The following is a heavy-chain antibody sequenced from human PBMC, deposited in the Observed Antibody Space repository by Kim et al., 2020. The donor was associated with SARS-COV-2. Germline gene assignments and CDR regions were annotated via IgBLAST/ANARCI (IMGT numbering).Heavy chain of an antibody. CDR2: M. J-gene: IGHJ4*02. D-gene: IGHD6-6*01. CDR3: ARDIAAATDC. V-gene: IGHV3-21*01. Sequence: MYYAGSVKGRFPISRDNAKNSLYLQMSSLRAEDTAVYYCARDIAAATDCWGQGTLVTVSS.